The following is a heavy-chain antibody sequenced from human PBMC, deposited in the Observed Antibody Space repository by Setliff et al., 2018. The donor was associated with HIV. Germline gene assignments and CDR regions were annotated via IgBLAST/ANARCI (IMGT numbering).Heavy chain of an antibody. CDR3: ARSRAAGFDY. CDR1: GFAFDNYC. Sequence: QSGGSLRLSCAASGFAFDNYCMTWVRQAPGKGLEWVSAIGGSTGSTYYADSVKGRFTISRDNAKNSLYLQMNSLRAEDTAVYYCARSRAAGFDYWGQGTLVTVSS. D-gene: IGHD6-13*01. V-gene: IGHV3-48*01. J-gene: IGHJ4*02. CDR2: IGGSTGST.